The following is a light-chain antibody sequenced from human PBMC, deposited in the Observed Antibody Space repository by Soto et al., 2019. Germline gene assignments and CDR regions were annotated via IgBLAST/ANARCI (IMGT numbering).Light chain of an antibody. V-gene: IGKV1-5*03. Sequence: DIQMTQSPSTLPASVGDRVTITCRASQSISTWLVWYQQKPGKAPKLLIYKASSLQSGVPSRFSGSGSGTEFTLTISSLQPDDFATYYCQHYNSYAWTFGQGTKVDI. CDR2: KAS. CDR3: QHYNSYAWT. J-gene: IGKJ1*01. CDR1: QSISTW.